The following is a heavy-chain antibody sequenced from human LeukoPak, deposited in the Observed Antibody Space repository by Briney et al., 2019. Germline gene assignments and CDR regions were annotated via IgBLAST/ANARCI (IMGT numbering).Heavy chain of an antibody. CDR3: ARTMVHFGVVIRYMDV. CDR1: GFTFSSYE. V-gene: IGHV3-48*03. Sequence: GGSLRLSCAASGFTFSSYEMNWVRQAPGKGLEWVSYISSSGSTIYYADSVKGRFTISRDNAKNSLYLQMNSLRAEDTAVYYCARTMVHFGVVIRYMDVWGKGTTVTVSS. CDR2: ISSSGSTI. D-gene: IGHD3-3*01. J-gene: IGHJ6*03.